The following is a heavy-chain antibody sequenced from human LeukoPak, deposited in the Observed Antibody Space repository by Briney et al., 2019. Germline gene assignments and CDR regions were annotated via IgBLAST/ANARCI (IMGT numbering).Heavy chain of an antibody. V-gene: IGHV3-30*04. CDR1: GFTFSSYA. Sequence: GGSLRLSCAASGFTFSSYAMHWVRQAPGKGLEWVAVISYDGSNKYYADSVKGRFTISRDNSKNTLYLQMNSLRAEDTAVYYCARGLRDYYDSSGYDNDAFEIWGQGTMVTVSS. CDR2: ISYDGSNK. CDR3: ARGLRDYYDSSGYDNDAFEI. D-gene: IGHD3-22*01. J-gene: IGHJ3*02.